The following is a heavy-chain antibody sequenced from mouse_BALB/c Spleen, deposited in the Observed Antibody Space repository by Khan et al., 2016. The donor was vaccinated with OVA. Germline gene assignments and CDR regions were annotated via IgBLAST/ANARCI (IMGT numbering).Heavy chain of an antibody. CDR1: GYTFTDYI. V-gene: IGHV1-18*01. Sequence: VRLQQSGPELVKPGASVKIPCKASGYTFTDYIMDWVKQSHGKSLEWIGDINPNNGGTIYNQKFIAKATLTVDKSSSTAYMELRSLTSEDTAVYYCARSGYGTFAYWGQGTLVTVSA. D-gene: IGHD2-1*01. CDR2: INPNNGGT. J-gene: IGHJ3*01. CDR3: ARSGYGTFAY.